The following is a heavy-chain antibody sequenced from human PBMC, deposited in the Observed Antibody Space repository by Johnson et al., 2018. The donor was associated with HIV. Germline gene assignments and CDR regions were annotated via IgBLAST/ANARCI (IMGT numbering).Heavy chain of an antibody. J-gene: IGHJ3*02. V-gene: IGHV3-30*04. CDR1: GFTFSSYA. Sequence: QVQLVESGGGVVQPGRSLRLSCAASGFTFSSYAMHWVRHAPGKGLEWVAFISYDGSNKYYADSVKGRFTISRDNSQNTLYLQMNSQRADDTVVYYCATQPRTRGSYACDIWGQGTMDTVYS. CDR2: ISYDGSNK. D-gene: IGHD3-16*01. CDR3: ATQPRTRGSYACDI.